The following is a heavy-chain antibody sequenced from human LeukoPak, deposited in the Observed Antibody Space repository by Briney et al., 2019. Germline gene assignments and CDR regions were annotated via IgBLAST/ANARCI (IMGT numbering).Heavy chain of an antibody. CDR1: GFTFSSYA. Sequence: GGSLRLSCAASGFTFSSYAMHWVRQAPGKGLEYVSAISSNGGSTYYANSVKGRFTISRDNSKNTLYLQMGSLRAEDMAVYYCARQYYDSSGYYHGFDYWGQGTLVTVSS. CDR2: ISSNGGST. J-gene: IGHJ4*02. CDR3: ARQYYDSSGYYHGFDY. V-gene: IGHV3-64*01. D-gene: IGHD3-22*01.